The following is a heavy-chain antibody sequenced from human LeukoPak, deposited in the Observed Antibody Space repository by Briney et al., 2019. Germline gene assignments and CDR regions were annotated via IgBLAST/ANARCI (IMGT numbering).Heavy chain of an antibody. D-gene: IGHD2-15*01. J-gene: IGHJ4*02. CDR1: GGSISSSSYY. CDR3: AKDQGRSCSAIDY. Sequence: PSETLSLTCTVSGGSISSSSYYWGWIRQPPGKGLEWIGSIYYSGSTYYNPSLKSRVTISLDTSKNQFSLRLNSVTAADTAVYYCAKDQGRSCSAIDYWGQGTLVTVSS. CDR2: IYYSGST. V-gene: IGHV4-39*07.